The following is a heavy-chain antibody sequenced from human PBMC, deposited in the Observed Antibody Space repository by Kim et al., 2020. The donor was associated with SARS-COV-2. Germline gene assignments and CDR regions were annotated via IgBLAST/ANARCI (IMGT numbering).Heavy chain of an antibody. CDR2: IYYSGST. CDR3: ARDRGWNDVKYYYYYGMDV. Sequence: SETLSLTCTVSGGSISSYYWSWIRQPPGKGLEWIGYIYYSGSTNYNPSLKSRVTISVDTSKNQFSLKLSSVTAADTAVYYCARDRGWNDVKYYYYYGMDVWGQGTTVTVSS. D-gene: IGHD1-1*01. CDR1: GGSISSYY. V-gene: IGHV4-59*01. J-gene: IGHJ6*02.